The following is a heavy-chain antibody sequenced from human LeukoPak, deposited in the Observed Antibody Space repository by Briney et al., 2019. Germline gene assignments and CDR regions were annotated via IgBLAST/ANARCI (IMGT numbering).Heavy chain of an antibody. Sequence: PGGSLRLSCTASGFTLGSHDMHWVRQIPGQGLEWVAAVSSGFHAFFADSVQGRFTGSREDAGYSLYLQMNSLGAGDTAVYYCVREARGYHYTYFDYWGQGTLVTVSS. CDR1: GFTLGSHD. CDR3: VREARGYHYTYFDY. D-gene: IGHD5-18*01. CDR2: VSSGFHA. J-gene: IGHJ4*02. V-gene: IGHV3-13*01.